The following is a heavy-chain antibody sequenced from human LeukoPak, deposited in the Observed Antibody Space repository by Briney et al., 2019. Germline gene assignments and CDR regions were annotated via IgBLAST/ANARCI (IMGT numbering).Heavy chain of an antibody. CDR2: IKSDGTT. CDR1: GLTVTSNH. V-gene: IGHV3-53*01. J-gene: IGHJ4*02. CDR3: AMLRRGY. Sequence: GGSLRLSCAASGLTVTSNHMSWVRQAPGKGLEWVSLIKSDGTTEYADSVKGRFTISRDNSKNTLFLQMNSLRVEDTAVYYCAMLRRGYWGRGTPVTVSS.